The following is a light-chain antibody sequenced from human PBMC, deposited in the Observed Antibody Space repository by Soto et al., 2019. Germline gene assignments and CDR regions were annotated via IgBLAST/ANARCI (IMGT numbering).Light chain of an antibody. V-gene: IGKV3-15*01. CDR2: GSS. CDR1: QSVSSN. J-gene: IGKJ4*01. CDR3: QQYNNWPPGLT. Sequence: ERVYTQAAAALFVKPGERATLSCMASQSVSSNLAWYQQKPGQAPRLLIYGSSTRATGIPARFSGSGSGTEFTLTISSLQSEDFAVYYCQQYNNWPPGLTFGGGTKVDI.